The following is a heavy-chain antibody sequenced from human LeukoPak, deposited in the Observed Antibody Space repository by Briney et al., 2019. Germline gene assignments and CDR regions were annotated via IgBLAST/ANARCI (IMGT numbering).Heavy chain of an antibody. D-gene: IGHD4-17*01. CDR1: GFTFRIYT. Sequence: GGSLKLSCAASGFTFRIYTMNWVRQAPGKGLEWVSYISGSSTTIYYADSVKGRFTISRDNAKNSLYLQMNSLRAEDTAVYYCARGAYGDYYFDYWGQGTLVTVSS. V-gene: IGHV3-48*01. CDR2: ISGSSTTI. CDR3: ARGAYGDYYFDY. J-gene: IGHJ4*02.